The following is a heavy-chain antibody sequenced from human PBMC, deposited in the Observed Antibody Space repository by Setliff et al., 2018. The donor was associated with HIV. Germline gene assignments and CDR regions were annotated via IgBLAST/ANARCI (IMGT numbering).Heavy chain of an antibody. D-gene: IGHD2-15*01. V-gene: IGHV1-8*01. CDR2: MNPDSGNT. J-gene: IGHJ6*03. Sequence: ASVKVSCKASGYTSTSYDINWVRQATGQGLEWMGWMNPDSGNTGSAQNFQGRLTITWNTSISTAYAELGSLGLDDTAVYFCARTRSGGSSVYYYYYMDVWGQGTAVTVSS. CDR3: ARTRSGGSSVYYYYYMDV. CDR1: GYTSTSYD.